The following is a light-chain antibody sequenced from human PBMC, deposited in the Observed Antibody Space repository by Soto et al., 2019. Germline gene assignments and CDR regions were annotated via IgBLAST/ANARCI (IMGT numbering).Light chain of an antibody. CDR3: QQYDSFPRT. Sequence: DIQMTQSPSSLAASAGDRVTITCQASQAISHYLNWYQQKPGKAPKLLIDDAFNLETVVPSRFSGSGPGTDFTLTISSLQPEDIATYYCQQYDSFPRTFGQGTKVAIK. CDR1: QAISHY. V-gene: IGKV1-33*01. CDR2: DAF. J-gene: IGKJ1*01.